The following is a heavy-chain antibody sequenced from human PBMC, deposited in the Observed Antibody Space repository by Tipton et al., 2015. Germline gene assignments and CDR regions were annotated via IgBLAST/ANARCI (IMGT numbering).Heavy chain of an antibody. CDR1: GFTFSNSV. CDR3: AKDYGGDTYYSYAMDV. J-gene: IGHJ6*02. Sequence: SLRLSCAASGFTFSNSVMYWVRQAPGKGLEWVAVISFDGSDKYYADSVKGRFTISRDDSKNTLYLQMNSLRTEDTAVYYCAKDYGGDTYYSYAMDVWGQGTTVTVSS. V-gene: IGHV3-30*18. CDR2: ISFDGSDK. D-gene: IGHD4-23*01.